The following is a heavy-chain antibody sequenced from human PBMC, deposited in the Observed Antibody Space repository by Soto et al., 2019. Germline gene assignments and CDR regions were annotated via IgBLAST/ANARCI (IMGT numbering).Heavy chain of an antibody. CDR3: ARVERGTATTVVDAFDI. D-gene: IGHD1-1*01. V-gene: IGHV4-34*01. CDR2: MSHSGGT. Sequence: QVQLQQWGAGLLKPSETLSLTCAVYGGSVSSGSYYWSWIRQPPGKGLEWIGEMSHSGGTHFNPPVKYRVTIAVDTSKNQFSLKMSFVTAADSALYYCARVERGTATTVVDAFDIWGPGTMVTVSS. J-gene: IGHJ3*02. CDR1: GGSVSSGSYY.